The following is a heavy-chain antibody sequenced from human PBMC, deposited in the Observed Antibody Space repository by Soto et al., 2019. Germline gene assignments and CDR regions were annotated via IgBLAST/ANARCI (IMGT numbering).Heavy chain of an antibody. CDR1: GYSVSSSDYY. CDR3: APLSVSLSGPYGIHV. CDR2: MLYSGLT. J-gene: IGHJ6*02. Sequence: ETLSLTCSVSGYSVSSSDYYWAWIRQPPGKGLEWIGSMLYSGLTYYNPSPKSRVTLSVDTSKNQFSVRLNSVTASDTAVYYCAPLSVSLSGPYGIHVWGQGTTVTVSS. V-gene: IGHV4-39*01. D-gene: IGHD2-15*01.